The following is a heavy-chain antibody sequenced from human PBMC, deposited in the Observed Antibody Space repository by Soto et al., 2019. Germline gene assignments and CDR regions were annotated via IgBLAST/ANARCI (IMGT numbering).Heavy chain of an antibody. J-gene: IGHJ5*02. CDR3: ARYPGVAAAGITWFDP. CDR1: GASMNSYH. CDR2: IHSSGST. Sequence: SETQSLTCTVSGASMNSYHWSWIRQPAGKGLEWIGHIHSSGSTNYNPSLKSRVTMSVDTSKNQFSLRLMSLTAADTAVYYCARYPGVAAAGITWFDPWGQGSLVTVSS. V-gene: IGHV4-4*07. D-gene: IGHD6-13*01.